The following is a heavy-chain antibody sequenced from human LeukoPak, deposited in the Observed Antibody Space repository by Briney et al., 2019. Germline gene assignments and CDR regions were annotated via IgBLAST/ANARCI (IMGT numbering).Heavy chain of an antibody. CDR1: GFTFNNAW. D-gene: IGHD3-16*01. J-gene: IGHJ4*02. CDR2: IKSITDGGTT. Sequence: VGSLRLSCAASGFTFNNAWMSWVRQAPGKGLEWIGRIKSITDGGTTVYAAPVKDRFTISRDDSKNTLYLQMNGLKTEDTAVYYCTTAPAAYTFDSWGQGTLVTVSS. CDR3: TTAPAAYTFDS. V-gene: IGHV3-15*01.